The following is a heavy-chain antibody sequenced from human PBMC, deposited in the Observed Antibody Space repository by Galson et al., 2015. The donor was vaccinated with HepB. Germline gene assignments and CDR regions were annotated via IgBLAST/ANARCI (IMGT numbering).Heavy chain of an antibody. V-gene: IGHV3-23*01. J-gene: IGHJ4*02. D-gene: IGHD6-19*01. CDR2: ISGSGDST. Sequence: SLRLSCAASGFTFSSYAMSWVRQAPGKGLEWVSAISGSGDSTYYADSVKGRFTISRDNSKNTLYVQMNSLRAEDTAVYYCAKRRSGWSPYDYWGQGTLVTVSS. CDR1: GFTFSSYA. CDR3: AKRRSGWSPYDY.